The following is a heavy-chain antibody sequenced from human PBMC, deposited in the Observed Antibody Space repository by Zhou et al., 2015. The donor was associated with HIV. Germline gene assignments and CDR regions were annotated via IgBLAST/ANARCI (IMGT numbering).Heavy chain of an antibody. J-gene: IGHJ4*02. CDR2: IIPIFGTA. V-gene: IGHV1-69*01. CDR3: ARELGIAVAGRVGAIDY. D-gene: IGHD6-19*01. Sequence: QVQLVQSGAEVKRPGSSVKVSCKASGGTFSSYAISWVRQAPGQGLEWMGGIIPIFGTANYAQKFQGRVTITADESTSTAYMELSSLRSEDTAVYYCARELGIAVAGRVGAIDYWGQGTLVTVSS. CDR1: GGTFSSYA.